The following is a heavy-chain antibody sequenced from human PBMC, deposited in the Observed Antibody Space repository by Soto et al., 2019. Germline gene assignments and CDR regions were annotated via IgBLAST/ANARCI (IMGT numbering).Heavy chain of an antibody. CDR3: PSSIQLDDYYYYYGMDV. J-gene: IGHJ6*02. CDR2: INPFDGSR. V-gene: IGHV1-46*01. CDR1: GYIFTSYY. D-gene: IGHD1-1*01. Sequence: ASVKVSWKASGYIFTSYYIHWVRQAPGQGLEWMGWINPFDGSRMFAQSFQGRVTMTRDTSTSTVYMEVSSLRSEDTAVYYCPSSIQLDDYYYYYGMDVWG.